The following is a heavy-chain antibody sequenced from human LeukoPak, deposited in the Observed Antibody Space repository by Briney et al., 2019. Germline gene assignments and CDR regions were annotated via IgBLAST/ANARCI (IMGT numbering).Heavy chain of an antibody. Sequence: GGSLRLSCAASGFTFSTFAMIWVRQPPWKGLEWVSSIFPSGGEIHYADSVMGRFTISRDNRKNTVSLQMNSLRAEDTALYYCVRDLDWGAFDVWGQGTMVTVSS. J-gene: IGHJ3*01. CDR1: GFTFSTFA. V-gene: IGHV3-23*01. D-gene: IGHD3/OR15-3a*01. CDR3: VRDLDWGAFDV. CDR2: IFPSGGEI.